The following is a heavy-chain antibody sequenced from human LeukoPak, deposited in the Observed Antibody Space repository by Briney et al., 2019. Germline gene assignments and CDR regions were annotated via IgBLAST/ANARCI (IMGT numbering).Heavy chain of an antibody. CDR1: GGSISSYY. D-gene: IGHD7-27*01. Sequence: SETLSLTCTVSGGSISSYYWSWIRQPPGKGLECIGYIYYSGTTNYNPSLKSRVTISVDTSKNQFSLKLSSVTAADTAMYYCARGEGDWGYYFDYWGQGTLVTVSS. J-gene: IGHJ4*02. CDR2: IYYSGTT. CDR3: ARGEGDWGYYFDY. V-gene: IGHV4-59*01.